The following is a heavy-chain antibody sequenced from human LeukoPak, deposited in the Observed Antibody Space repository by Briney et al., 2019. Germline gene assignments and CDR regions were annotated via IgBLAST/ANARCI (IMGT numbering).Heavy chain of an antibody. CDR2: IIPIFGTA. Sequence: GASVKVSCKASGYTFTSYGISWVRQAPGQGLEWMGGIIPIFGTANYAQKFQGRVTITADESTSTAYMELSSLRSEDTAVYYCARDRKIDYYDSSGFYFDYWGQGTLVTVSS. J-gene: IGHJ4*02. CDR1: GYTFTSYG. D-gene: IGHD3-22*01. V-gene: IGHV1-69*13. CDR3: ARDRKIDYYDSSGFYFDY.